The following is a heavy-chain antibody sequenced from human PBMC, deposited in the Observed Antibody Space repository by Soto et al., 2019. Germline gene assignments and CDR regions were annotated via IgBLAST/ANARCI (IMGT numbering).Heavy chain of an antibody. V-gene: IGHV3-23*01. CDR2: ISGSGGST. CDR3: AKDLDYDFWSGDSTPY. CDR1: GFTFSSYA. Sequence: GGSLRLSCAASGFTFSSYAMSWVRQAPGKGLEWVSAISGSGGSTYYADSVKGRFTISRDNSKNTLYLQMNSLRAEDTAVYYCAKDLDYDFWSGDSTPYWGQGTLVTVSS. D-gene: IGHD3-3*01. J-gene: IGHJ4*02.